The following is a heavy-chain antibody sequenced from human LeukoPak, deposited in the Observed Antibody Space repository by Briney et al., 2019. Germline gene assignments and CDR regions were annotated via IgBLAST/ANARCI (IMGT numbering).Heavy chain of an antibody. CDR3: ARAAGWSYYDSSGYLRY. CDR2: INHSGST. Sequence: PSETLSLTCAVYGGSFSGYYWSWIRQPPGKGLEWLGEINHSGSTNYNPSLKSRVTISVDTSKNQFSLKLSSVTAADTAVYYCARAAGWSYYDSSGYLRYWGQGTLVTVSS. J-gene: IGHJ4*02. CDR1: GGSFSGYY. D-gene: IGHD3-22*01. V-gene: IGHV4-34*01.